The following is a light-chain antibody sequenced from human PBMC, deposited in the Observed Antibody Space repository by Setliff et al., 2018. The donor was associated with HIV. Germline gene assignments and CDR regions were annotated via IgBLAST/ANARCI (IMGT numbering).Light chain of an antibody. CDR3: QVWDNSSAHPLV. Sequence: SYELTQPPSMSVAPGKTATITCGGNNIGSKSVHWYQQKPGQAPVLVIYYDSDRPSGIPEQFSGSNSGNTATLTISRVEAGDEADYYRQVWDNSSAHPLVFGGGTKVTVL. J-gene: IGLJ3*02. V-gene: IGLV3-21*04. CDR1: NIGSKS. CDR2: YDS.